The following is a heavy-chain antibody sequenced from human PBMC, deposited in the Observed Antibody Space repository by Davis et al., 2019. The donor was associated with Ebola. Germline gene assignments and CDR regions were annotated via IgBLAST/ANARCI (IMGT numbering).Heavy chain of an antibody. CDR3: ASVSDTSGMDV. D-gene: IGHD5/OR15-5a*01. V-gene: IGHV3-48*04. CDR1: GFTFSSYA. CDR2: ISSSGSTI. Sequence: GGSLRLSCAASGFTFSSYAMSWVRQAPGKGLEWVSYISSSGSTIYYADSVKGRFTISRDNAKNSLYLQMNSLRAEDTAVYYCASVSDTSGMDVWGKGTTVTVSS. J-gene: IGHJ6*04.